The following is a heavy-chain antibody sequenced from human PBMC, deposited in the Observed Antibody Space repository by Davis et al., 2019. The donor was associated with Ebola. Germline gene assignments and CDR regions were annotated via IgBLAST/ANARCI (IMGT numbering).Heavy chain of an antibody. J-gene: IGHJ5*02. CDR3: ARGGAVAGP. V-gene: IGHV4-34*01. CDR1: GGSFSGYH. D-gene: IGHD6-19*01. Sequence: SETLSLTCAVYGGSFSGYHWSWIRQHPGKGLEWIGYIYYSGSTYYNPSLKSRVTISVDTSKNQFSLKLSSVTAADTAVYYCARGGAVAGPWGQGTLVTVSS. CDR2: IYYSGST.